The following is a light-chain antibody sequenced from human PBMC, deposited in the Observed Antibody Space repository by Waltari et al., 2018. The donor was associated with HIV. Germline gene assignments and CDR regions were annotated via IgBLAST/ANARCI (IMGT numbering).Light chain of an antibody. CDR1: SSDVGIYNF. CDR2: EVS. V-gene: IGLV2-18*02. CDR3: SSYTSSSTLV. J-gene: IGLJ2*01. Sequence: QSALTQPPSVSGSPGQSVTISCTGTSSDVGIYNFVSRYQQPPGTAPKLMIYEVSNRPSGVPDRFSGSKAGNTASLTISGLQAEDEGDYYCSSYTSSSTLVFGGGTKLTVL.